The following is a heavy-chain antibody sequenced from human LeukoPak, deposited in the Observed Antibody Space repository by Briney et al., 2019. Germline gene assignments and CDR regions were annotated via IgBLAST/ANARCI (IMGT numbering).Heavy chain of an antibody. CDR2: ISYDGSNK. D-gene: IGHD5-18*01. CDR3: AKGYSYGYSYGMDV. Sequence: RSLRLSCAASGFTFSSYGMHWVRQAPGKGLEWVAVISYDGSNKYYADSVKGRFTISRDNSKNTLYLQMNSLRAEDTAVYYCAKGYSYGYSYGMDVWGQGTTVTVSS. J-gene: IGHJ6*02. CDR1: GFTFSSYG. V-gene: IGHV3-30*18.